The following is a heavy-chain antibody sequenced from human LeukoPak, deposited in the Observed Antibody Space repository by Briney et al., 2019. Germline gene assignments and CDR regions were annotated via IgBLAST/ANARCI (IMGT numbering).Heavy chain of an antibody. CDR1: GVSTTSSNHF. D-gene: IGHD2-8*02. CDR3: AGARYSDTGGLYAFDF. Sequence: PSETLSLTCTVSGVSTTSSNHFWGWIRQPPGKGLEWIGTIYYSGRPFYNPSLKSRVTISVGASKNQFSLQLNSVAAADTAVYASAGARYSDTGGLYAFDFWGRGTMVTVSS. J-gene: IGHJ3*01. CDR2: IYYSGRP. V-gene: IGHV4-39*01.